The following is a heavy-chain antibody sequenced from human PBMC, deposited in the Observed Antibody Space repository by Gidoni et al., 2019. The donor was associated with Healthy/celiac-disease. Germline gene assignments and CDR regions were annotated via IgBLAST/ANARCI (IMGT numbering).Heavy chain of an antibody. CDR3: ANFPYYDILPGYSNFDY. CDR2: ISGSGGST. CDR1: GCPFSRYA. J-gene: IGHJ4*02. V-gene: IGHV3-23*01. D-gene: IGHD3-9*01. Sequence: EVKLLASGGGVVQPGGSLRLSCADSGCPFSRYAMRWVRQAPGKGLALVSAISGSGGSTYSADSVKGRFTISRDNAKNTLYLQMNSLRAEDTAVYYCANFPYYDILPGYSNFDYWGQGTLVTVSS.